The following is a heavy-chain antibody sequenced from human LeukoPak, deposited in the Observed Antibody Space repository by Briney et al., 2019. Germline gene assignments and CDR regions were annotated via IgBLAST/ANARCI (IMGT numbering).Heavy chain of an antibody. J-gene: IGHJ3*02. D-gene: IGHD3-16*01. Sequence: GGSLRLPCAASGFTFSSYEMNWVRQAPGKGLEWVSYISSSGSTIYYADSVKGRFTISRDNAKNSLYLQMNSLRAEDTAVYYCARVSNMITFGGVILIGNAFDIWGQGTMVTVSS. CDR2: ISSSGSTI. V-gene: IGHV3-48*03. CDR1: GFTFSSYE. CDR3: ARVSNMITFGGVILIGNAFDI.